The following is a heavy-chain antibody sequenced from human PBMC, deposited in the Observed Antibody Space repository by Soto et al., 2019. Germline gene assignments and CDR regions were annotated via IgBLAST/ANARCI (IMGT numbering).Heavy chain of an antibody. D-gene: IGHD3-22*01. Sequence: PSETLSLTCAVSGGSISSSNWWSWVRQPPGKGLEWIGEIYHSGSTNYNPSLKSRVTISVDTSKNQFSLKLSSVTAADTAVYYCARTYYYDSSGYYIDYWGQGTLVTVSS. J-gene: IGHJ4*02. V-gene: IGHV4-4*02. CDR3: ARTYYYDSSGYYIDY. CDR2: IYHSGST. CDR1: GGSISSSNW.